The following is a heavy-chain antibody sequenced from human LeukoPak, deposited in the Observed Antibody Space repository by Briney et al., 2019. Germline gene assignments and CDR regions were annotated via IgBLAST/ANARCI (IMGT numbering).Heavy chain of an antibody. Sequence: PGGSLRLPCSASGFTFSAYAMHWVRQAPGKGLEYVSAINSNGRSTYYADSVKGRFTISRDNSKNTVYLQMSSLRLEDTAVYYCVKELLTTTSAFDYWGQGTLVTVSS. CDR1: GFTFSAYA. CDR2: INSNGRST. V-gene: IGHV3-64D*09. J-gene: IGHJ4*02. CDR3: VKELLTTTSAFDY. D-gene: IGHD4/OR15-4a*01.